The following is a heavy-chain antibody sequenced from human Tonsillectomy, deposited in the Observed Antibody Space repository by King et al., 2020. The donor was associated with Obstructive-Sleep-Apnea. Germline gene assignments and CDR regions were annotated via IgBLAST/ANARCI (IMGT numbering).Heavy chain of an antibody. CDR2: IYPGDSGT. J-gene: IGHJ3*02. CDR1: GYSFTSYW. V-gene: IGHV5-51*01. D-gene: IGHD3-22*01. Sequence: VQLVQSGPEVKKPGEALEICCKGFGYSFTSYWIRRVRQMPGKGLGWMGIIYPGDSGTRDSPSFQRQVTISAEKSICTAYLQWSSLKASDIAMYYCARQGYYYDSSGYSFGNDAFDIWGQGTMVTVSS. CDR3: ARQGYYYDSSGYSFGNDAFDI.